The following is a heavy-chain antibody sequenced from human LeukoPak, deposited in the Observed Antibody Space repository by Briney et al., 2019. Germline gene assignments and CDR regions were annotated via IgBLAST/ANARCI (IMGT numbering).Heavy chain of an antibody. V-gene: IGHV3-74*01. CDR1: GFTFSSYW. J-gene: IGHJ6*03. Sequence: GGSLRLSCAASGFTFSSYWMHWVRQAPGKGLVWVSRINSDGSSTTYADSVKGRFTISRDNAKNSLYLQMNSLRAEDTAVYYCARTGTRGAIRGYYMDVWGKGTTVTISS. CDR2: INSDGSST. CDR3: ARTGTRGAIRGYYMDV. D-gene: IGHD3-10*01.